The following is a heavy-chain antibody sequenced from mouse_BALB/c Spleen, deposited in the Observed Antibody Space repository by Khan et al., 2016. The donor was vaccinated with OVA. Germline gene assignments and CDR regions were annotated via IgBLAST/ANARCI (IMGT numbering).Heavy chain of an antibody. V-gene: IGHV9-3-1*01. J-gene: IGHJ1*01. CDR1: GYTFTNYG. Sequence: QIQLVQSGPELKKPGETVKISCKASGYTFTNYGMNWVKQSPGKGLKWMGWINTYTGEPTYADDFKGRFAFSLETSATTAYLQINNLRNEDTATYFCARMKAYWYFDVWGAGTTVTVSS. CDR2: INTYTGEP. CDR3: ARMKAYWYFDV.